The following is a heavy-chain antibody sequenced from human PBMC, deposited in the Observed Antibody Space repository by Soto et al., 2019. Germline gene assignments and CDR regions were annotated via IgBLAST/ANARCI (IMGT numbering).Heavy chain of an antibody. CDR1: GFTFSSYG. D-gene: IGHD2-8*02. V-gene: IGHV3-30*18. CDR2: ISYDGSNK. Sequence: GVSLRLSCAASGFTFSSYGMHWVRQAPGKGLERLAVISYDGSNKYYADSVKGLFTISRDNSKNTLYLQMNSLGAEDTAVYYFAKDGTGGYGMGVRGQRTTVT. CDR3: AKDGTGGYGMGV. J-gene: IGHJ6*02.